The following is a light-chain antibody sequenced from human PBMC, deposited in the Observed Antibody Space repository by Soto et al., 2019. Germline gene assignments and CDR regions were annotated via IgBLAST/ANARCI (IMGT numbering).Light chain of an antibody. J-gene: IGLJ3*02. CDR3: QSYDSSNPLE. V-gene: IGLV6-57*03. CDR2: EDN. Sequence: NFMLTQPHSVSESPGKTVTISCTRSSGSIASNYVQWYQQRPGSAPTTVIYEDNQRPSGVPDRFSGSIDSSSNSASLTISGLKTEDEADYYCQSYDSSNPLEFGGGTKVTVL. CDR1: SGSIASNY.